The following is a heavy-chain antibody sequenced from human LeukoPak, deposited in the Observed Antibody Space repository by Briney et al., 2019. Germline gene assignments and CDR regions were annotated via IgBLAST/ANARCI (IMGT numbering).Heavy chain of an antibody. J-gene: IGHJ6*03. Sequence: ASVKVSCKASVYTFTSCGISWVRKAPGQGREWMGWISAYNGNTNYAQKLQGRVTMTTDTSTSTAYMELRSLRSDDTAVYHCAIVGVPAASYYMDVWGKGITVTVSS. CDR1: VYTFTSCG. D-gene: IGHD2-2*01. CDR2: ISAYNGNT. V-gene: IGHV1-18*01. CDR3: AIVGVPAASYYMDV.